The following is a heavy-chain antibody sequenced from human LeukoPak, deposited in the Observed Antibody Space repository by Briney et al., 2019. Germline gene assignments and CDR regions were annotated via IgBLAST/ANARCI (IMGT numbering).Heavy chain of an antibody. CDR1: GFTFSSYS. CDR3: AKDGSGYYDSMAPYYFDY. D-gene: IGHD3-22*01. J-gene: IGHJ4*02. V-gene: IGHV3-21*04. Sequence: PGGSLRLSCAASGFTFSSYSMNWVRQAPGKGLEWVSSISGSGSSIYYADSLKGRFTISRDNAKNSLYLQMNSLRAEDMALYYCAKDGSGYYDSMAPYYFDYWGQGTLVTVSS. CDR2: ISGSGSSI.